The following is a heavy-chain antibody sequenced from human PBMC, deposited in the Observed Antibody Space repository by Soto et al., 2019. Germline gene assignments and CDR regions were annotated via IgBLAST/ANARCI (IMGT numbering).Heavy chain of an antibody. V-gene: IGHV6-1*01. CDR3: AREVRRWGAYYDYMDV. CDR2: TYYRSKWYN. J-gene: IGHJ6*03. Sequence: PSQTLSLTCAISGDSVSSNSAAWNWIRQSPSRGLEWLGRTYYRSKWYNDYAVSVKSRITINPDTSKNQFSLQLNSVTPEDTAVYYCAREVRRWGAYYDYMDVWGKGTTVTVSS. D-gene: IGHD3-16*01. CDR1: GDSVSSNSAA.